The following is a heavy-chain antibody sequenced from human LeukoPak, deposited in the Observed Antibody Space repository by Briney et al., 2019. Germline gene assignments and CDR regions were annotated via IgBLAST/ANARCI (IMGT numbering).Heavy chain of an antibody. D-gene: IGHD2/OR15-2a*01. V-gene: IGHV4-59*02. J-gene: IGHJ4*02. CDR2: LSYTGKT. CDR3: SEGYFEPFDH. CDR1: GASVSTSH. Sequence: SETLSLTCAVSGASVSTSHWNWIRHLPGKGLEWIGCLSYTGKTDYNPSLTSRVTISLATSKNQVSLKLASVTAADTAIYYCSEGYFEPFDHWGQGILVTVSS.